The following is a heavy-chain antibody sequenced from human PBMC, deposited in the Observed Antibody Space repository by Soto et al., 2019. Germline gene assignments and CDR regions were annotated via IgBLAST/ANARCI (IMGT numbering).Heavy chain of an antibody. J-gene: IGHJ6*02. Sequence: ASVKVSCKASGYTFTSYAVSWVRQAPGQGLEWMGWINPNSGGTNYAQKFQGRVTMTRDTSRRTVYMELSRLTSDDTAVYYCARALIRFLDWIPENYYYGMDVWGQGTTVTVS. CDR2: INPNSGGT. V-gene: IGHV1-2*02. CDR3: ARALIRFLDWIPENYYYGMDV. D-gene: IGHD3-3*01. CDR1: GYTFTSYA.